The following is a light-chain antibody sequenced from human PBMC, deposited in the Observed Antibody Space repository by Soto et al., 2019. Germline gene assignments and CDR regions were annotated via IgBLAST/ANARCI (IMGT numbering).Light chain of an antibody. CDR3: LQYDSYSWT. CDR1: RSISDW. Sequence: DIQMTQSPSTLSPSVGDRVTITCRASRSISDWLAWYQQKPGKAPKLLIFDASNLKSGVPSRFSGSGSGTEFILTISSMQPDDVATYYCLQYDSYSWTFGQGTKVDIK. V-gene: IGKV1-5*01. CDR2: DAS. J-gene: IGKJ1*01.